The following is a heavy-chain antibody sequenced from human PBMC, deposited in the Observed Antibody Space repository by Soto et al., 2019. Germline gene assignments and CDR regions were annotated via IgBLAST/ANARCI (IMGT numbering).Heavy chain of an antibody. CDR3: AKEGGLSGSYYISSSYYFDY. CDR1: GFTFSSYG. CDR2: ISYDGSNT. V-gene: IGHV3-30*18. Sequence: QVQLVESGGGVVQPGRSLRLSCVASGFTFSSYGMHWVRQAPGKGLEWVAVISYDGSNTYYADSVKGRFTDSRDNSKNTLYMKVNSLRAEDTSVYYCAKEGGLSGSYYISSSYYFDYWGQGTLVTVSS. D-gene: IGHD1-26*01. J-gene: IGHJ4*02.